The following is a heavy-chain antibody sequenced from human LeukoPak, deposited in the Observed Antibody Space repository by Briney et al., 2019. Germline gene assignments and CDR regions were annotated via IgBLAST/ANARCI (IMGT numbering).Heavy chain of an antibody. CDR1: GGSINSYY. J-gene: IGHJ4*02. D-gene: IGHD6-19*01. CDR2: IYYSGST. V-gene: IGHV4-59*01. CDR3: ARGEQWLANYFDY. Sequence: SETLSLTCTVSGGSINSYYWSWIRQPPGKGLEWIGYIYYSGSTNYNPSLNSRVTISVDTSKNQFSLKLNFVTAADTAVYYCARGEQWLANYFDYWGQGTLVTVSS.